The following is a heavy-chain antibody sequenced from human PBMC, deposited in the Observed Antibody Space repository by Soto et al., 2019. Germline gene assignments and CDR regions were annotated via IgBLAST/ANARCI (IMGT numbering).Heavy chain of an antibody. CDR2: ISGSGGST. CDR3: AKSVSAGGPEQWPYGMDV. J-gene: IGHJ6*02. Sequence: GGSLRLSCAASGFTFSSYAMSWVRQAPGKGLEWVSAISGSGGSTYYADSVKGRFTISRDNSKNTLYLQMNSLRAEDTAVYYCAKSVSAGGPEQWPYGMDVWGQGTTVTVSS. CDR1: GFTFSSYA. V-gene: IGHV3-23*01. D-gene: IGHD6-19*01.